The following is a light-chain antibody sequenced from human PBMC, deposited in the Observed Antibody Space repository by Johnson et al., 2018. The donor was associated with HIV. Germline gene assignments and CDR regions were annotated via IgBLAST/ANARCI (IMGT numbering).Light chain of an antibody. CDR2: ENY. CDR3: GAWDISLRTAF. CDR1: SSNIGNNY. V-gene: IGLV1-51*02. J-gene: IGLJ1*01. Sequence: QAVLTQPPSVSAAPGQKVTISCSGSSSNIGNNYVSWYQQLPGTAPKLLIYENYKRPSGIPDRFSGSKSGASATLGITGLQTGDEADYYCGAWDISLRTAFFGTGTKVTVL.